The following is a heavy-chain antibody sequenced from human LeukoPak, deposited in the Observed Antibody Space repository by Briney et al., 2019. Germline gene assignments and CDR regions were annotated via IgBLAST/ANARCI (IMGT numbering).Heavy chain of an antibody. V-gene: IGHV4-4*07. D-gene: IGHD3-10*01. J-gene: IGHJ4*02. CDR1: GGSISTFY. Sequence: SETLSLTCTVSGGSISTFYWSWIRQPAGKGLEWIGRVYTSGSTDYNPSLKSRVTMSVDTSKKQFSLKLSSVTAADTAVYYCARMRYGSGSYTYFDYWGQETLVTVSS. CDR3: ARMRYGSGSYTYFDY. CDR2: VYTSGST.